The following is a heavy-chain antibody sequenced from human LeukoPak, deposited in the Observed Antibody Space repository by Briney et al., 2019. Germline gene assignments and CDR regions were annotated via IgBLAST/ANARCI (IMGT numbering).Heavy chain of an antibody. D-gene: IGHD3-10*01. CDR3: ARDPGRRFDY. Sequence: PSETLSLTCSVSRGYIRHIDYYWGWIRQPPGKGLEWIGSIYYSGSTYYNPSLKSRVTISVDTSKNQFSLKLSSVTAADTAVYYCARDPGRRFDYWGQGTLVTVSS. V-gene: IGHV4-39*07. CDR2: IYYSGST. CDR1: RGYIRHIDYY. J-gene: IGHJ4*02.